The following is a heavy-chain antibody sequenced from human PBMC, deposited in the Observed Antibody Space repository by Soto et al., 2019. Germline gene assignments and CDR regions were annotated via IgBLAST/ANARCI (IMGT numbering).Heavy chain of an antibody. J-gene: IGHJ6*02. Sequence: GGSLRLSCAASGFTFSSYAMSWVRQAPGKGLEWVSAISGSGGSTYYADSVKGRFTISRDNSKNTLYLQMNSLRAEDTAVYYCANPPTYYYDSSGYPYGMDVWGQGTTVTVSS. D-gene: IGHD3-22*01. V-gene: IGHV3-23*01. CDR1: GFTFSSYA. CDR2: ISGSGGST. CDR3: ANPPTYYYDSSGYPYGMDV.